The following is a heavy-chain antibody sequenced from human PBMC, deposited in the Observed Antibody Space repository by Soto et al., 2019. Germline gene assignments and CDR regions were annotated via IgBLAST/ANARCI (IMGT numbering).Heavy chain of an antibody. CDR1: GFTFSSYA. D-gene: IGHD6-13*01. Sequence: GGSLRLSCAASGFTFSSYAMHWVRQAPGKGLEWVAVISYDGSNKYYADSVKGRFTISRDNSKNTLYLQMNSLRAEDTAVYYCARGSSSWYGWFDYWGQGTLVTVSS. CDR2: ISYDGSNK. V-gene: IGHV3-30-3*01. CDR3: ARGSSSWYGWFDY. J-gene: IGHJ4*02.